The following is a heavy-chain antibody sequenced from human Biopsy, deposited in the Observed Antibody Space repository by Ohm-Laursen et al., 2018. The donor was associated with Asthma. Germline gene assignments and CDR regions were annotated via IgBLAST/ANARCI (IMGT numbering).Heavy chain of an antibody. CDR2: ISVYNGNT. CDR3: ARAVDYSHYYGIDV. V-gene: IGHV1-18*01. Sequence: ASVKASCNTSGYTFNSAGITWVRQAPGQGLEWMGWISVYNGNTKVAQKLQDRVTMITDTSTSTAYMELRSLRSADTAVYFCARAVDYSHYYGIDVWGQGTTVTVS. D-gene: IGHD3-10*01. J-gene: IGHJ6*02. CDR1: GYTFNSAG.